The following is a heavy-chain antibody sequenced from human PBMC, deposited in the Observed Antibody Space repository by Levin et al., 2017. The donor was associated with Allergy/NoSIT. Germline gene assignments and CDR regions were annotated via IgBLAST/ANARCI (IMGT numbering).Heavy chain of an antibody. CDR2: ISSNGGST. CDR1: GFTFSSYA. D-gene: IGHD1-26*01. V-gene: IGHV3-64*01. Sequence: GGSLRLSCAASGFTFSSYAMHWVRQAPGKGLEYVSAISSNGGSTYYANSVKGRFTISRDNSKNTLYLQMGSLRAEDMAVYYCARGRGSYYSLFDYWGQGTLVTVSS. J-gene: IGHJ4*02. CDR3: ARGRGSYYSLFDY.